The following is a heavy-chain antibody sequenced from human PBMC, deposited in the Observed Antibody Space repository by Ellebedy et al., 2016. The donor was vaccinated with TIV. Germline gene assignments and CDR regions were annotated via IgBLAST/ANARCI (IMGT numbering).Heavy chain of an antibody. J-gene: IGHJ3*01. CDR1: GYTFTSYG. CDR2: LSSYNGNT. D-gene: IGHD3-16*01. V-gene: IGHV1-18*04. Sequence: AASVKVSCKASGYTFTSYGISWVRQAPGRGLEWMGWLSSYNGNTKYAQKFQGRVTMTTDTSTSTTYMELRGLRSDDTALYYSARIGGGVSGTSFDVWGQGTIVTVSS. CDR3: ARIGGGVSGTSFDV.